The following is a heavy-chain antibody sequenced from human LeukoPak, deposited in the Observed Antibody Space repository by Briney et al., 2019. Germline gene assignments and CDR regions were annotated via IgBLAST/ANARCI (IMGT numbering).Heavy chain of an antibody. D-gene: IGHD2-2*01. CDR1: GDSISSAYY. V-gene: IGHV4-38-2*02. CDR3: ARKRGGTYIVVVPAARGAYMDV. Sequence: PETLSLTCTVSGDSISSAYYWAWIRQPPGKGLEWIGEINHSGSTNYNPSLKSRVTISVDTSKNQFSLKLSSVTAADTAVYYCARKRGGTYIVVVPAARGAYMDVWGKGTTVTVSS. J-gene: IGHJ6*03. CDR2: INHSGST.